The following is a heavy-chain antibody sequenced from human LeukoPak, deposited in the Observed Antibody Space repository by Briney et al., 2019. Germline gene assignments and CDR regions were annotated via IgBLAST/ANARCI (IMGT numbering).Heavy chain of an antibody. CDR1: GGTFSSYA. D-gene: IGHD5-18*01. J-gene: IGHJ6*03. V-gene: IGHV1-69*06. CDR2: IIPIFGTA. Sequence: SVKVSCKASGGTFSSYAISRVRQAPGQGLEWMGGIIPIFGTANYAQKFQGRVTITADKSTSTAYMELSSLRSEDTAVYYCTGGYPNYYYYYMDVWGKGTTVTVSS. CDR3: TGGYPNYYYYYMDV.